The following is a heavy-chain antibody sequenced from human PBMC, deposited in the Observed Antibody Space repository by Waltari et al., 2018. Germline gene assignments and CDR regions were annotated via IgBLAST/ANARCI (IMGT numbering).Heavy chain of an antibody. CDR2: IDPAGST. CDR3: ATARDEYTASVFFDH. Sequence: DVQLVESGGGLVHPGGSLRLSCAASGFIVSSTHMGWVRQAPGKGLDWVSVIDPAGSTYNADSVVGRFTISRDVSQNTLYLQMNNVRPEDTAIYYCATARDEYTASVFFDHWGQGTLVSVSS. CDR1: GFIVSSTH. J-gene: IGHJ4*02. D-gene: IGHD5-18*01. V-gene: IGHV3-66*02.